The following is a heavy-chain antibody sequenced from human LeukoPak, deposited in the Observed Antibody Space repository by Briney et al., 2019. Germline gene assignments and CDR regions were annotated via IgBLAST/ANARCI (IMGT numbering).Heavy chain of an antibody. CDR3: ARSEADIVATNTDY. D-gene: IGHD5-12*01. V-gene: IGHV3-21*01. CDR1: GFTFSSYA. CDR2: ISSSSSYI. J-gene: IGHJ4*02. Sequence: PGGSLRLSCAASGFTFSSYAMSWVRQAPGKGLEWVSSISSSSSYIYYADSVKGRFTISRDNAKNSLYLQMNSLRAEDTAVYYCARSEADIVATNTDYWGQGTLVTVSS.